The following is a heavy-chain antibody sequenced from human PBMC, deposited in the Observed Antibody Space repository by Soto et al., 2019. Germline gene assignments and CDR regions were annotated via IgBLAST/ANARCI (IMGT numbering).Heavy chain of an antibody. J-gene: IGHJ3*01. V-gene: IGHV4-59*01. D-gene: IGHD4-17*01. CDR2: IYDRGYT. CDR1: GGSIRNFY. CDR3: ARENIRLDAFDL. Sequence: SETLSLTCTVSGGSIRNFYWTWLRQSPGKGLEWIGYIYDRGYTSYNPSLKSRLSMSIDTPKNQFSLNLTSMTAADTAVFYCARENIRLDAFDLWGQGIRVTVSS.